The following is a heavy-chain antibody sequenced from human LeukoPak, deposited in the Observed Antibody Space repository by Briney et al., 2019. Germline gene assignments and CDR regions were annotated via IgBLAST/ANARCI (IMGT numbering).Heavy chain of an antibody. CDR3: ARVNTETTRIIDY. Sequence: PGGSLRLSCAASGFTFSSYWMSWVRQAPGKGLEWVANIKQDGSEKYYVDSVKGRLTISRDNAKNSLYLQMNSLRAEDTAIYYCARVNTETTRIIDYWGQGTLVTVSS. CDR2: IKQDGSEK. V-gene: IGHV3-7*01. D-gene: IGHD4-11*01. CDR1: GFTFSSYW. J-gene: IGHJ4*02.